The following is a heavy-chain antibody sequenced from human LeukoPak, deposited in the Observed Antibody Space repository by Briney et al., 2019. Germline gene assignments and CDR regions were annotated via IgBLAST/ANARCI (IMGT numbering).Heavy chain of an antibody. J-gene: IGHJ4*02. CDR1: GLTFSRYA. CDR3: AKDIAQGYTFGSIEQDY. V-gene: IGHV3-23*01. CDR2: ISESGSGT. Sequence: PGGSLRLSCAVSGLTFSRYAMSWVRQAPGKGLEWVSAISESGSGTYYADSVKGRFTISRDNSKDTLSLQMNSLRAEDTAVYYCAKDIAQGYTFGSIEQDYWGQRTLVTVSS. D-gene: IGHD5-18*01.